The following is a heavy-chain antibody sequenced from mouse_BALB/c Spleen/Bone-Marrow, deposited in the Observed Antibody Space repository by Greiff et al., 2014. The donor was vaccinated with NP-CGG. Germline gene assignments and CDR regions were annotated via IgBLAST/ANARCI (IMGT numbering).Heavy chain of an antibody. CDR3: ARSSSYDYDVGFAY. D-gene: IGHD2-4*01. J-gene: IGHJ3*01. Sequence: EVQVVESGPGLVKPPQSLSLTCIVTGYSITRDYAWNWIRQFPGNKLEWMGYISYSGSTTYNPSLEGRISITRDTSKNQFFLQLNSVTTEDTATYYCARSSSYDYDVGFAYWGQGTLVTVSA. CDR2: ISYSGST. V-gene: IGHV3-2*02. CDR1: GYSITRDYA.